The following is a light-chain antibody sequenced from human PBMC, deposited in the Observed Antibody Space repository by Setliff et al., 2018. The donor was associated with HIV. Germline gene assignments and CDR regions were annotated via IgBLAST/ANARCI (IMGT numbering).Light chain of an antibody. Sequence: QSALTQPASVSGSPGQSITISCTGTSSDVGSYNLVSWYQQHPGKAPKLMIYEVTKRPSGVSNRFSGSKSGNTASLTISGLQTEDEADYYCCSYAGSSIPYVVGTGTKVTVL. CDR2: EVT. CDR1: SSDVGSYNL. J-gene: IGLJ1*01. CDR3: CSYAGSSIPYV. V-gene: IGLV2-23*02.